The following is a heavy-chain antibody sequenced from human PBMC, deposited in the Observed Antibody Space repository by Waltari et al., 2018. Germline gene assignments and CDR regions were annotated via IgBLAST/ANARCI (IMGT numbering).Heavy chain of an antibody. CDR3: AKGGHLSAFDV. Sequence: EVQLLVSGGGMVQLGGSLSLHSAASGLLLGRYAMTWVRQAPGKGLEWVSTISGNGGETFYADSVLGRFTISRDNSKNKVFLQMDSLRAEDSALYFCAKGGHLSAFDVWGQGTMVTVSS. J-gene: IGHJ3*01. CDR2: ISGNGGET. CDR1: GLLLGRYA. V-gene: IGHV3-23*01.